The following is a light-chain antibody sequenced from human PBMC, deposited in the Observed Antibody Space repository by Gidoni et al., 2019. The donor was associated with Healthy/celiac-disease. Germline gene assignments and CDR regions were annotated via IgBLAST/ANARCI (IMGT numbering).Light chain of an antibody. CDR3: KQYSSYSWT. CDR2: KAS. CDR1: QSISSW. Sequence: DIQMTQRPPTLSAFVGDRVTITCRASQSISSWLAWYQQKPGKAPKLLISKASTLESGVPSRFRGSGAGTEFALTISSLQPDDFATYYCKQYSSYSWTFGQGTKVEIK. J-gene: IGKJ1*01. V-gene: IGKV1-5*03.